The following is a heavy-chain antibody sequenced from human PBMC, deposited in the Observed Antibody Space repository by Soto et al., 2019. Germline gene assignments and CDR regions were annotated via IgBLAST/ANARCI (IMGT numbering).Heavy chain of an antibody. V-gene: IGHV1-69*01. Sequence: QVQLVQSGAELKKPGSSVRVSCKISGDSFSSYAISWVRQAPGEGLEWVGGIIPIFETANYSQKFQGRVTITAVESTTKAYMEVTRLRPEDTDIFYCAASDSSSWQHDYWGKGTLITVSS. CDR3: AASDSSSWQHDY. CDR2: IIPIFETA. D-gene: IGHD6-13*01. J-gene: IGHJ4*02. CDR1: GDSFSSYA.